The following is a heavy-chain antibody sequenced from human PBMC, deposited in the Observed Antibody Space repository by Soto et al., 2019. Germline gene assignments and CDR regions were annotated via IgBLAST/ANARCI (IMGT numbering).Heavy chain of an antibody. V-gene: IGHV4-34*01. CDR2: INHSGST. Sequence: QVQLQQWGAGLLKPSETLSLTCAVYGGSFSGYYWSWIRQPPGKGLEWIGEINHSGSTNHNPSLKSRVTISVDTSKNQFSLKLSSVTAADTAVYYCARGQLLSYSSSWLHYWGQGTLVTVSS. CDR1: GGSFSGYY. J-gene: IGHJ4*02. CDR3: ARGQLLSYSSSWLHY. D-gene: IGHD6-13*01.